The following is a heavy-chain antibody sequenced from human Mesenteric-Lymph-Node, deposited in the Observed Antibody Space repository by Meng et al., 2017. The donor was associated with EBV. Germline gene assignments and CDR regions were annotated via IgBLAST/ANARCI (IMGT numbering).Heavy chain of an antibody. V-gene: IGHV4-30-4*01. Sequence: QEQLQESGPGLVKPSTTPPLTCTVSRGAMNHDASYWTWVRQSPEKGLEWIGYIYSSGITYYNPSLKSRVSISTDTSINQFSLKLTSVTAADTAVYYCASGLLHTSMPYWGQGILVTVSS. CDR2: IYSSGIT. D-gene: IGHD2/OR15-2a*01. J-gene: IGHJ4*02. CDR1: RGAMNHDASY. CDR3: ASGLLHTSMPY.